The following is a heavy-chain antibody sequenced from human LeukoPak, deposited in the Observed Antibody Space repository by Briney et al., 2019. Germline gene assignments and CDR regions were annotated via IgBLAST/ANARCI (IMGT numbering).Heavy chain of an antibody. Sequence: GGSLRLSCAASGFTFSSYSMNWVRQAPGKGLEWVSSISSSSSYIYYADSVKGRFTISRDNAKNSLYLQMNSLRAEDTAVYYCARGAMIRYFDLPYYMDVWGKGTTVTVSS. CDR2: ISSSSSYI. CDR1: GFTFSSYS. J-gene: IGHJ6*03. D-gene: IGHD3-9*01. V-gene: IGHV3-21*01. CDR3: ARGAMIRYFDLPYYMDV.